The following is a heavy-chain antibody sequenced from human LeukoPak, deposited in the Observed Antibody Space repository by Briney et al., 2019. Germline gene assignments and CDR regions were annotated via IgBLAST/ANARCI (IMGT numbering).Heavy chain of an antibody. D-gene: IGHD4-23*01. Sequence: SETLSLTCTVSGGSISSYYWSWIRQPPGKGLEWIGYTYYSGSTNYNPSLKSRVTMSVDTSKNQFSLKLSSVTAADTAVYYCARDGYGGNFFDYWGQGTLVTVSS. CDR1: GGSISSYY. CDR2: TYYSGST. J-gene: IGHJ4*02. V-gene: IGHV4-59*12. CDR3: ARDGYGGNFFDY.